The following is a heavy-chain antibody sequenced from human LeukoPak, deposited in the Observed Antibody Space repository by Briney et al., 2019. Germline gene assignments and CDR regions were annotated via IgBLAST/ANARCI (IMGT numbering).Heavy chain of an antibody. CDR1: GGTFSSYT. CDR3: ARDLAPGAYCGGDCYSSRAFDI. V-gene: IGHV1-69*04. CDR2: IIPILGIA. D-gene: IGHD2-21*01. J-gene: IGHJ3*02. Sequence: ASVKVSCKASGGTFSSYTISWVRQAPGQGLEWMGRIIPILGIANYAQKIQGRVTLTADKSTSTAYMELNSLRSEDTAVYYCARDLAPGAYCGGDCYSSRAFDIWGQGTMVTVSS.